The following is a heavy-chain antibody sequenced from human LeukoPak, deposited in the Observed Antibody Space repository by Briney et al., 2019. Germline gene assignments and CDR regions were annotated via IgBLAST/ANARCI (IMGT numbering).Heavy chain of an antibody. CDR2: IYYSGST. D-gene: IGHD3-10*01. J-gene: IGHJ6*03. CDR1: GGSISSSSYY. CDR3: ARDQYYYGSGSLYMDV. Sequence: ASETLSLTCTVSGGSISSSSYYWGWIRQPPGKGLEWIGSIYYSGSTYYKPSLKSRVTISLDKSRNHFSLKLTSVTAADTAVYYCARDQYYYGSGSLYMDVWGKGTTVTISS. V-gene: IGHV4-39*07.